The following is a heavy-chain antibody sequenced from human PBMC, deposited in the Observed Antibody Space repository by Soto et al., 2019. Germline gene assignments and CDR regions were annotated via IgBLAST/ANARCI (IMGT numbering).Heavy chain of an antibody. CDR2: TRNKANSYTT. CDR3: AREPYSSESLHKIVYFDY. Sequence: EVQLVESGGGLVQPGGSLRLSCAASGFTFSDHYMDWVRQAPGKGLEWVGRTRNKANSYTTEYAASVKGRFTISRDDSKNALYLQMNSLKTEDTAVYYCAREPYSSESLHKIVYFDYWGQGTLVTVSS. V-gene: IGHV3-72*01. D-gene: IGHD6-25*01. CDR1: GFTFSDHY. J-gene: IGHJ4*02.